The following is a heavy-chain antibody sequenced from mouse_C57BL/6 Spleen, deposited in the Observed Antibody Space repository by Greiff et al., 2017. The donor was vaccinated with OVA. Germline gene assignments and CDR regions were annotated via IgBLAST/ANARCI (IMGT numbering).Heavy chain of an antibody. J-gene: IGHJ4*01. V-gene: IGHV5-4*01. CDR3: ARDRGPAMDY. CDR1: GFTFSSYA. CDR2: ISDGGSYT. Sequence: EVQLVESGGGLVKPGGSLKLSCAASGFTFSSYAMSWVRQTPEKRLEWVATISDGGSYTYYPDNVKGRFTISRDNAKNNLYLQMSHLKSEDTAMYYCARDRGPAMDYWGQGTSVTVSS.